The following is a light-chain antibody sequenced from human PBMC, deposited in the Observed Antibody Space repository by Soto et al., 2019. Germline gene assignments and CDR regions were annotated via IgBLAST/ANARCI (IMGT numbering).Light chain of an antibody. V-gene: IGLV2-18*02. CDR2: EVS. Sequence: QSVLTQPPSVSGSPGQSVAISCTGTSSDVGSYNRVSWYQQPPGTAPKLMIYEVSNRPSGVPDRFSGSKSSSTASLTISGLQAEDEADYYCSSYTSSSTYVFGTGTKVTVL. CDR3: SSYTSSSTYV. J-gene: IGLJ1*01. CDR1: SSDVGSYNR.